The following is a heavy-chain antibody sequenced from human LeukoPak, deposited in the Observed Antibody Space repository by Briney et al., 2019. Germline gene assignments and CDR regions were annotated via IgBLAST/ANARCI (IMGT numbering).Heavy chain of an antibody. CDR2: IIPIFGTA. CDR3: ARQPFEYSSSRYFDY. Sequence: SVNVSCKASGGTFSSYAISWVRQAPGQGLEWMGGIIPIFGTANYAQKFQGRVTITADESTSTAYMELSSLRSEDTAVYYCARQPFEYSSSRYFDYWGQGTLVTVSS. CDR1: GGTFSSYA. J-gene: IGHJ4*02. V-gene: IGHV1-69*13. D-gene: IGHD6-6*01.